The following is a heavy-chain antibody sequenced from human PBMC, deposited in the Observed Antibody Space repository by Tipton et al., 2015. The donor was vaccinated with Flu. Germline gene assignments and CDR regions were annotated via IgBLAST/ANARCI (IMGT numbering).Heavy chain of an antibody. Sequence: TLSLTCAVHGGSFSGYYWSWVRQPPGKGLEWIGEINHSGSTYYSPSPKSRVTISADTSNNQFSLRLSSVTAADTAMYYCTRSLRNSSGSPGYWGQGTLVTVSS. CDR2: INHSGST. D-gene: IGHD3-22*01. J-gene: IGHJ4*02. V-gene: IGHV4-34*01. CDR1: GGSFSGYY. CDR3: TRSLRNSSGSPGY.